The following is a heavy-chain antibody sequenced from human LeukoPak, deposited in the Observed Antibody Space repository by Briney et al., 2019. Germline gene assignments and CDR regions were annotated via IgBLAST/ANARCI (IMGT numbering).Heavy chain of an antibody. CDR2: INHSGST. J-gene: IGHJ5*02. CDR3: AREGHSSSWFWFDP. CDR1: GGSFSGYY. D-gene: IGHD6-13*01. V-gene: IGHV4-34*01. Sequence: SSETLSLTCAVYGGSFSGYYWSWIRQPPGKGLEWIGEINHSGSTNYNPSLKSRVTISVDTSKNQSSLKLSSVTAADTAVYYCAREGHSSSWFWFDPWGQGTLVTVSS.